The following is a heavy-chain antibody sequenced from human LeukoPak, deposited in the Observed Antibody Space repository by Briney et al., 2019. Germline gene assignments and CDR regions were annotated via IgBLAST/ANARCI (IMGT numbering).Heavy chain of an antibody. Sequence: GASVKVTCKASGYTFTSYGISWVRQAPGQGLEWMGWISAYNGNTNYAQKFQARLTMTRDTSTSTVYMELSGLRSEDTAVYYCAREIGVVPTAMGFDSWGQGTLVTVSS. CDR1: GYTFTSYG. CDR3: AREIGVVPTAMGFDS. CDR2: ISAYNGNT. D-gene: IGHD2-2*01. V-gene: IGHV1-18*01. J-gene: IGHJ5*01.